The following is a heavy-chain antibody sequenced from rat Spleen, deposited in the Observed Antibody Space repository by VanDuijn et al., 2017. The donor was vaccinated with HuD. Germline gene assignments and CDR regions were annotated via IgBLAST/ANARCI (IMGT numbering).Heavy chain of an antibody. D-gene: IGHD1-6*01. Sequence: EVQLAESGGGLVQPGRSLKLSCAASGFTFSNSGMAWVRQAPTKGLEWVATISYDGSRTYYRDSVKGRFTISGDTAENTQFLQMDSLRSDDTATYYCARQELRIIPTLDYWGQGVMVTVSS. CDR2: ISYDGSRT. V-gene: IGHV5-29*01. J-gene: IGHJ2*01. CDR3: ARQELRIIPTLDY. CDR1: GFTFSNSG.